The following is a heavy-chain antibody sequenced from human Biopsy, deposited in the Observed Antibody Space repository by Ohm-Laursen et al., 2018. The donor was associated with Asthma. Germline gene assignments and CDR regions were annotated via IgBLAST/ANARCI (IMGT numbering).Heavy chain of an antibody. D-gene: IGHD3-3*01. CDR2: ISYDGSNK. J-gene: IGHJ4*02. V-gene: IGHV3-30*03. Sequence: SLRLSCAASGFTFSSYGMHWVRQAPGKGLEWVAVISYDGSNKYYADSVKGRFTISRDNSKNTLYLQMNSLRAEDTAVYYCASQSSGPDFWGGYYYFDYWGQGTLVTASS. CDR3: ASQSSGPDFWGGYYYFDY. CDR1: GFTFSSYG.